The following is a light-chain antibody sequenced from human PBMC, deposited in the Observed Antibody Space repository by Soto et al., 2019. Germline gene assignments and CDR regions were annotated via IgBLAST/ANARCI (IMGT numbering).Light chain of an antibody. J-gene: IGLJ1*01. V-gene: IGLV1-47*01. CDR2: RNN. Sequence: QSALTQPPSASGTPGQRVTISCSGSSSNIGSNYVYWYQQLPGTAPKLLIYRNNQRPSGVPDRFSGSKSGTSASLAISGLRSEDEADYYCAAWDDSLSALYVFGTGTKVPVL. CDR1: SSNIGSNY. CDR3: AAWDDSLSALYV.